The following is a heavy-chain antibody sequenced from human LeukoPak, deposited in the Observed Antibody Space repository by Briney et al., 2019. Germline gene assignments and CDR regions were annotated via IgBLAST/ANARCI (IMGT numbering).Heavy chain of an antibody. Sequence: PGGSLRLSCAASGFTFSSYAMHWVRQAPGKGLEWVAVISYDGSNTYYADSVKGRFTISGDNSKNTLYLQMNSLRAEDTAVYYCARDLGDSSGRTYYFDYWGQGTLVTVSS. CDR3: ARDLGDSSGRTYYFDY. J-gene: IGHJ4*02. CDR2: ISYDGSNT. V-gene: IGHV3-30-3*01. D-gene: IGHD6-19*01. CDR1: GFTFSSYA.